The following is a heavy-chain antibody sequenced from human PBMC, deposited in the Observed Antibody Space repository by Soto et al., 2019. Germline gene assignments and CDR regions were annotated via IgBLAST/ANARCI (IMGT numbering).Heavy chain of an antibody. CDR1: GYTFISYG. Sequence: QVQLVQSGAEVKKPGSSVKVSCKASGYTFISYGISWVRQAPGQGLEWMGWISAYNDYTNYAQKLQGRVTMTTDTSPRMAYRELRSLRSDDTAVYYCAREGYYSGPGSYSPPRYYGMDVWGQGTTVTVSS. CDR3: AREGYYSGPGSYSPPRYYGMDV. D-gene: IGHD3-10*01. J-gene: IGHJ6*02. CDR2: ISAYNDYT. V-gene: IGHV1-18*01.